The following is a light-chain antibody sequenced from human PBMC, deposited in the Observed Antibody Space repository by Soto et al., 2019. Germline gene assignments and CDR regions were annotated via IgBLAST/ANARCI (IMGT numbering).Light chain of an antibody. V-gene: IGLV1-40*01. J-gene: IGLJ1*01. CDR3: QSYDNSLSGAEV. Sequence: QSVLTQSPSVSGAPGQRVTISCTGSSSNIGAGYDVHWYQQFPGTAPKLLIYGDFNRPSGVPDRFSGSKSGTSASLAITGRQAEDEADYYCQSYDNSLSGAEVFGTGTKLTVL. CDR2: GDF. CDR1: SSNIGAGYD.